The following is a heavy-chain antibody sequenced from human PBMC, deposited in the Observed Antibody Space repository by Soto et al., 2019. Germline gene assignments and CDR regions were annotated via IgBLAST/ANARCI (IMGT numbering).Heavy chain of an antibody. V-gene: IGHV4-39*01. CDR1: GGSIRSSSYS. J-gene: IGHJ1*01. CDR3: ARLEYSSSAPSYFQH. D-gene: IGHD6-6*01. CDR2: FYYSGST. Sequence: LSLTCTVSGGSIRSSSYSWGWIRQPPGKGLEWIGDFYYSGSTYFNPSLKSRVTISVDTSKNQFSLKLSSVTAADTAVYYCARLEYSSSAPSYFQHWGQGTLVTVSS.